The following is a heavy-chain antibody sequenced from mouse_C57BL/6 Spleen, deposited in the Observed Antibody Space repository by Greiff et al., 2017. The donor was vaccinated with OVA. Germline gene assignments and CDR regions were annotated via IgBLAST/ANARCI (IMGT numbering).Heavy chain of an antibody. V-gene: IGHV1-18*01. CDR1: GYTFTDYN. Sequence: DVQLQESGPELVKPGASVKIPCKASGYTFTDYNMDWVKQSHGKSLEWIGDINPNNGGTIYNQKFKGKATLTVDKSSSTAYMELRSLTSEDTAVYYCARRDYDGAWFAYWGQGTLVTVSA. CDR2: INPNNGGT. CDR3: ARRDYDGAWFAY. D-gene: IGHD2-4*01. J-gene: IGHJ3*01.